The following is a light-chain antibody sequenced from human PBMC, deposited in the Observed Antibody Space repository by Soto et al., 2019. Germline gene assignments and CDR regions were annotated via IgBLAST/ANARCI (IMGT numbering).Light chain of an antibody. Sequence: DIQLTQSPSFLSASVGDRVTITCRASQGISSYLAWYQQKPGKAPKLLIYAASTLQSGVPSRFSGSGSGTEFTITSSSLQPEDFATYYCQQLNSYPLFGPGTKVDIK. CDR2: AAS. J-gene: IGKJ3*01. V-gene: IGKV1-9*01. CDR3: QQLNSYPL. CDR1: QGISSY.